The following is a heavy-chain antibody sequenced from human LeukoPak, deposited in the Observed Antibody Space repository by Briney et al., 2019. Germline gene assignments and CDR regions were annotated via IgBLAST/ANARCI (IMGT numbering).Heavy chain of an antibody. D-gene: IGHD3-22*01. CDR2: IYQSGST. V-gene: IGHV4-4*02. Sequence: SETLSLTCTVSGGSISSDNWWSCVRHPPGKGLEWIGQIYQSGSTTYNPSSKNRVTISVDNSKNNFSLKMRSVIAADTAIYHCAREVVDSGGYYFDYWGRGTVVSVSS. CDR3: AREVVDSGGYYFDY. CDR1: GGSISSDNW. J-gene: IGHJ4*02.